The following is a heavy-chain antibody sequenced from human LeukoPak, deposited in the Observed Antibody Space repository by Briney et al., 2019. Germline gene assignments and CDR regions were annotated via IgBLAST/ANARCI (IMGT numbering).Heavy chain of an antibody. Sequence: PSETLSLTCAVYGGSFSGYYWSWIHQPPGKGLEWIGEIDHSGSTNYNPTLKSRVTISVDTSKNQFSLNLSSVTAADTAVYYCARVLDIVATLFDPWGQGTLVTVSS. V-gene: IGHV4-34*01. J-gene: IGHJ5*02. CDR2: IDHSGST. CDR3: ARVLDIVATLFDP. D-gene: IGHD5-12*01. CDR1: GGSFSGYY.